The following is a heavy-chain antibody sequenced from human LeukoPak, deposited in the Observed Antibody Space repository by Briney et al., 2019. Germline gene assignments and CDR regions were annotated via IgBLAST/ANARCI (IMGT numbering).Heavy chain of an antibody. CDR2: IYYTGST. J-gene: IGHJ6*03. Sequence: SETLSLTCTVSGGSIRSSSYYWGWLRQPPGKGLEWIGSIYYTGSTYYNPSLKSRVTMSIDSSKNQFSLKLSSVTAADTAVYFCARDWGVGGRPGYMDVWGKGTTVTVSS. V-gene: IGHV4-39*07. CDR1: GGSIRSSSYY. D-gene: IGHD6-6*01. CDR3: ARDWGVGGRPGYMDV.